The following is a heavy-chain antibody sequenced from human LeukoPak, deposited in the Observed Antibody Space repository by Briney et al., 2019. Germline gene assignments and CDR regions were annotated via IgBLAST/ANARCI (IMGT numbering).Heavy chain of an antibody. CDR3: ARGGTDYYFDY. D-gene: IGHD1-26*01. Sequence: SETLSLTCTVSGGSVTRGNYYWSWIRQPPGKGLEWIGYIYYSDSTYYNPSLESRVTIAVDTSKNQFSLKLSSVTAADTAVYYCARGGTDYYFDYLGQGTLVTVSS. CDR2: IYYSDST. CDR1: GGSVTRGNYY. J-gene: IGHJ4*02. V-gene: IGHV4-30-4*01.